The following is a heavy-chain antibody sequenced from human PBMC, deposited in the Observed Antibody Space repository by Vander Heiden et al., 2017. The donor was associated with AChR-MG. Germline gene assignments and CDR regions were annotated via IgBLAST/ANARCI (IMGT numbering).Heavy chain of an antibody. CDR3: ARGDYGDYSFFQH. J-gene: IGHJ1*01. CDR2: IDPSDSNS. Sequence: EVQMVQSGAEVKKPGESLRISCQGSGYRCTSYWVSWVRQMPGKGLEWMGRIDPSDSNSNDSPSFQGHVTISADKSVSTAYLQWSSLKASDTAMYYCARGDYGDYSFFQHWGQGTLVTVSS. V-gene: IGHV5-10-1*03. D-gene: IGHD4-17*01. CDR1: GYRCTSYW.